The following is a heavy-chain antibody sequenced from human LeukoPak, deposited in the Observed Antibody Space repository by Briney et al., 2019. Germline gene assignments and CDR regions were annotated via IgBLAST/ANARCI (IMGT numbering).Heavy chain of an antibody. CDR1: GFSFSNFA. CDR3: ARDARLVFDY. V-gene: IGHV3-30*03. J-gene: IGHJ4*02. Sequence: PGGSLRLSCTASGFSFSNFAMHWVRQAPGKGLEWVTIISFDGSIKYYGDSVKGRFTVSRDNSKNTLYLQMNSLRAEDTAVYYCARDARLVFDYWGQGTLVTVSS. D-gene: IGHD6-19*01. CDR2: ISFDGSIK.